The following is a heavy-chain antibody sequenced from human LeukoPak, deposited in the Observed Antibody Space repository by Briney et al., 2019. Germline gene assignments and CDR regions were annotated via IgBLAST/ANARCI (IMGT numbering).Heavy chain of an antibody. Sequence: SETLSLTCAVYGGSFSGYYWSWIRQPPGKGLEWIGEINHSGSTNYNPSLKSRVTISVDTSKNQFYLKLSSLTAADTAVYYCARRDDSSGYHKIFDYWGPGTLVTVSS. D-gene: IGHD3-22*01. V-gene: IGHV4-34*01. CDR3: ARRDDSSGYHKIFDY. J-gene: IGHJ4*02. CDR1: GGSFSGYY. CDR2: INHSGST.